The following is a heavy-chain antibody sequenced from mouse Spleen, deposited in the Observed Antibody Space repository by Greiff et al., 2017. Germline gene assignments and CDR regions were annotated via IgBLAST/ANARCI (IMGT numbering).Heavy chain of an antibody. CDR1: GFSLTSYA. Sequence: VKLVESGPGLVAPSQSLSITCTVSGFSLTSYAISWVRQPPGKGLEWLGVIWTGGGTNYNSALNSRLSISKDNSKSQVFLKMNSLQTDDTARYYCARYYRYDGDAMDYWGQGTSVTVSS. J-gene: IGHJ4*01. CDR2: IWTGGGT. D-gene: IGHD2-14*01. CDR3: ARYYRYDGDAMDY. V-gene: IGHV2-9-1*01.